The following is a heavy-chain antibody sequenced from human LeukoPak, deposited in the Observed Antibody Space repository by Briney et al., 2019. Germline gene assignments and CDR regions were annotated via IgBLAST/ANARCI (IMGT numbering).Heavy chain of an antibody. J-gene: IGHJ6*02. Sequence: GGSLRLSCAASGFTVSSKYMSWVRQAPGMGLEWVSVIFGDGRTHYAASVKGRFTISRDNSKNTLYLQMNSLRAEDTAVYYCAKDTRVLRYFDWLSAHYYGMDVWGQGTTVTVSS. CDR1: GFTVSSKY. CDR3: AKDTRVLRYFDWLSAHYYGMDV. D-gene: IGHD3-9*01. CDR2: IFGDGRT. V-gene: IGHV3-66*02.